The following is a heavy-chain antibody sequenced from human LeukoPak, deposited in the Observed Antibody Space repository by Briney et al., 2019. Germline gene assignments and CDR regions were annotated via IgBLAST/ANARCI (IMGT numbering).Heavy chain of an antibody. CDR2: ISSSSSYI. V-gene: IGHV3-21*01. D-gene: IGHD6-25*01. CDR1: GFIFRNYY. Sequence: GGSLRLSCAAYGFIFRNYYMSWVRQAPGKGLEWVSSISSSSSYIYYADSVKGRFTISRDSAKNSLYLQMNSLRAEDTAVYYCALAARGAFDIWGQGTMVTVSS. J-gene: IGHJ3*02. CDR3: ALAARGAFDI.